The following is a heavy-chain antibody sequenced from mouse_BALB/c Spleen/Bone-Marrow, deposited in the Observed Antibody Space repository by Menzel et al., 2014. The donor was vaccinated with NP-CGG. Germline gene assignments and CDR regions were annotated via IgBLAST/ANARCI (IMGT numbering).Heavy chain of an antibody. CDR1: GYTFTSYV. CDR3: ARPYYYGSSGDSWFAY. J-gene: IGHJ3*01. CDR2: IIPYNDGT. Sequence: VQLQQSGPELVKPGASVKMSSKASGYTFTSYVMHWVKQKPGQGLEWIGYIIPYNDGTNYNEKFKGKATLTSDKSSSTAYMELSSLTSEDSAVYYCARPYYYGSSGDSWFAYWGQGTLVTVSA. D-gene: IGHD1-1*01. V-gene: IGHV1-14*01.